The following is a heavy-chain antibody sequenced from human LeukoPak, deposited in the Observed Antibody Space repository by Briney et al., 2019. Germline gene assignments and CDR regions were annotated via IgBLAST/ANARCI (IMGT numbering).Heavy chain of an antibody. V-gene: IGHV1-2*02. J-gene: IGHJ4*02. D-gene: IGHD3-10*01. CDR1: GYTFTGYY. CDR2: INPKTGGT. CDR3: ANWGGYGSGSVFDY. Sequence: ASVKVSCKASGYTFTGYYMHWVRQAPGQGLEWMGWINPKTGGTTYAQKFQDRVTMTLDTSISTTYMEPNSLRSDDTALYYCANWGGYGSGSVFDYWGQGTLVTVSS.